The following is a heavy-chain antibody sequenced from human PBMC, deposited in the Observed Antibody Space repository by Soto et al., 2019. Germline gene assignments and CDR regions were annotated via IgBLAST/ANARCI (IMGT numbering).Heavy chain of an antibody. J-gene: IGHJ3*02. CDR1: GFTLSAYW. Sequence: EVQLEESGGDLVQPGGSLRLSCAASGFTLSAYWMTWVRQAPGKGLEWVANINRDGSKKSYLDSVRGRFTISRDNVGNSLSLQMDSLRADDTALYYCGRDVATGSSSLSIDAFDIWGQGTMVTVSS. V-gene: IGHV3-7*05. CDR2: INRDGSKK. CDR3: GRDVATGSSSLSIDAFDI. D-gene: IGHD6-13*01.